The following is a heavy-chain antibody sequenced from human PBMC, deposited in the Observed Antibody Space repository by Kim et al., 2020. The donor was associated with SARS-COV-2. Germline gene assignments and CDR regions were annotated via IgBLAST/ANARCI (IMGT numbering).Heavy chain of an antibody. CDR3: ARVRNYGDYVY. V-gene: IGHV4-30-2*04. J-gene: IGHJ4*02. CDR2: T. D-gene: IGHD4-17*01. Sequence: TYYNPSLKSRVTISVDTSKNQFSLKLSSVTAADTAVYYCARVRNYGDYVYWGQGTLVTVSS.